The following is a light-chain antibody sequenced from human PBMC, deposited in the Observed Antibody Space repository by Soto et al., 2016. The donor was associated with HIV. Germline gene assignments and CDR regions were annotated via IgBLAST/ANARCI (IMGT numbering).Light chain of an antibody. CDR1: QGISDH. CDR3: QQYHSNPRT. V-gene: IGKV1-8*01. CDR2: EAS. Sequence: AVRMTQSPSSLSASTGDKVTITCRAGQGISDHLAWYHQKPGIPPKLLIYEASILQTGVPSRFNGSGSGTDFTLTISCLQSEDFATYYCQQYHSNPRTFGQGTKVEIK. J-gene: IGKJ1*01.